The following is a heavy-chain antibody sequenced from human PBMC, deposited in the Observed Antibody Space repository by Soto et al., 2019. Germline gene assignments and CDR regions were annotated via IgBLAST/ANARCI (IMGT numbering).Heavy chain of an antibody. D-gene: IGHD2-2*01. CDR1: GGSISSSSYY. CDR2: IYYSGST. V-gene: IGHV4-39*01. CDR3: ARQHLGYCSSTSCLNWFDP. Sequence: QLQLQESGPGLVKPSETLSLTCTVSGGSISSSSYYWGWIRQPPGKGLEWIGSIYYSGSTYYNPSLKSRVTISVDTSKNQYSLKLSSVAAADTAVYYWARQHLGYCSSTSCLNWFDPWGQGTLVTVSS. J-gene: IGHJ5*02.